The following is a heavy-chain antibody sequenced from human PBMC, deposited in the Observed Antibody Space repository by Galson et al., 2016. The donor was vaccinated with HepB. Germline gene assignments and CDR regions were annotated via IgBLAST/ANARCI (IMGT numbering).Heavy chain of an antibody. Sequence: SLRLSCAASGFTLNTYAMSWVRQTPGKGLEWVATVSGTGNNAWYADSVKGRFTISRDNSNNTLSLQMSSLRADDTAVYFCARLGYRSTWFDYWGQGALVTVSS. CDR3: ARLGYRSTWFDY. CDR2: VSGTGNNA. CDR1: GFTLNTYA. V-gene: IGHV3-23*01. D-gene: IGHD6-13*01. J-gene: IGHJ5*01.